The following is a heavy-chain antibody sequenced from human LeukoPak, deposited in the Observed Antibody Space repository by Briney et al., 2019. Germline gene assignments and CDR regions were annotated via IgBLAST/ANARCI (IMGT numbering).Heavy chain of an antibody. D-gene: IGHD6-13*01. CDR3: ARGVKQLVRAYYYYGMDV. V-gene: IGHV4-30-4*01. Sequence: SQTLSLTCAVSGGSISSGDYYWSWIRQPPGKGLEWIGYIYYSGSTYYNPSLKSRVTISVDTSKNQFSLKLSSVTAADTAVYYCARGVKQLVRAYYYYGMDVWGQGTTVTVSS. CDR1: GGSISSGDYY. J-gene: IGHJ6*02. CDR2: IYYSGST.